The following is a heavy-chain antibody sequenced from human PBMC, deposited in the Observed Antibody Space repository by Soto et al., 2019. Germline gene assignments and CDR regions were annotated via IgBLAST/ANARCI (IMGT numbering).Heavy chain of an antibody. CDR3: AAATTWNFHFHY. CDR2: IWYDGSNR. V-gene: IGHV3-33*01. Sequence: QVQLVESGGGVVQSGTSLRLSCAASGFTISTHGMHWVRQAPGKGLEWVANIWYDGSNRFYADSVKGRFTISKDNSKNTLYLQMSSLRAEDTAVYYCAAATTWNFHFHYWGQGTQVTVSS. CDR1: GFTISTHG. D-gene: IGHD1-7*01. J-gene: IGHJ4*02.